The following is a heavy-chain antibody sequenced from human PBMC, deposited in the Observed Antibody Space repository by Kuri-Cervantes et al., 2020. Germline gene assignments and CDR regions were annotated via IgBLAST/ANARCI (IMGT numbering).Heavy chain of an antibody. Sequence: GGSLRLSCAASGFTFSDYYMSCNSCGSSIYYADSVKGRFTISRDNSKNSLYLQMNSLRAEDTALYYCAKNKRPKNFDWLPDPLLYYYGMDVWGQGTTVTV. D-gene: IGHD3-9*01. CDR2: NSCGSSI. CDR3: AKNKRPKNFDWLPDPLLYYYGMDV. V-gene: IGHV3-11*01. J-gene: IGHJ6*02. CDR1: GFTFSDYY.